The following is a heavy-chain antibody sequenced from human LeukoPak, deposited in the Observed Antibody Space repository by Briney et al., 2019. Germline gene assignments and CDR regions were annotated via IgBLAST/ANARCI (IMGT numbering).Heavy chain of an antibody. V-gene: IGHV4-34*01. Sequence: SETLSLTCAVYGGSFSGYYWSWIRQPPGKGLEWIGEINHSGSTNYNPSLKSRVTISVDTSKNQFSLKLSSVTAADTAVYYCARGGYDKESYYYGMDVWGQGTTVTVSS. CDR1: GGSFSGYY. J-gene: IGHJ6*02. D-gene: IGHD3-22*01. CDR3: ARGGYDKESYYYGMDV. CDR2: INHSGST.